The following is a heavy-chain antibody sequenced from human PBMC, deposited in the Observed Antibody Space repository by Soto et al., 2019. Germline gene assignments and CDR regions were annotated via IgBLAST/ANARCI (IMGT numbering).Heavy chain of an antibody. CDR3: ARRTVNIRTFYSGLKTHCFDY. Sequence: QLQLQESGPGLVKPSETLSLTCAVSGGSISSSSYYWGWIRQPPGKGLEWIGSIYYSGSTYYTPSLQSPVAISVDPSKNQFSLKLNSVTAADTAVYYCARRTVNIRTFYSGLKTHCFDYWGQGTLVTVSS. CDR2: IYYSGST. V-gene: IGHV4-39*01. J-gene: IGHJ4*02. D-gene: IGHD6-19*01. CDR1: GGSISSSSYY.